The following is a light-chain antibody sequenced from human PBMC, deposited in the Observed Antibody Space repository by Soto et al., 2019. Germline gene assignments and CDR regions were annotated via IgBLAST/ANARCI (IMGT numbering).Light chain of an antibody. J-gene: IGKJ5*01. CDR3: QQRHMWPIT. V-gene: IGKV3-11*01. CDR1: QSFRGL. Sequence: EVVLTQSPVTLSLSPGERATLSCRASQSFRGLLAWYHQKPGQAPRLLIYDAYNRATGIPPRFSGSGSGTDFTLTISSLDPEDSAVYYCQQRHMWPITCGQGTRLEIK. CDR2: DAY.